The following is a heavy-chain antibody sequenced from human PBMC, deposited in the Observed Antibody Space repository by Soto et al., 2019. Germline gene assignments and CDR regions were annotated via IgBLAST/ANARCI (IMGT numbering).Heavy chain of an antibody. CDR3: ARGVGTYYYDSSGTHGVFGMDV. J-gene: IGHJ6*04. D-gene: IGHD3-22*01. Sequence: GESLKISCKGSGYSFTSYWIGWVRQMPGKGLEWMGIIYPGDSDTRYSPSFQGQVTISADKSISTAYLQWSSLKASDTAMYYCARGVGTYYYDSSGTHGVFGMDVWGEGTTVTVSS. CDR2: IYPGDSDT. CDR1: GYSFTSYW. V-gene: IGHV5-51*01.